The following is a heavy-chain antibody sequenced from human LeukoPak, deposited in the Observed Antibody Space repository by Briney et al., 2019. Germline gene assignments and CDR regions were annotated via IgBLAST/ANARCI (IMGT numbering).Heavy chain of an antibody. D-gene: IGHD5-24*01. J-gene: IGHJ4*02. CDR2: IKEDGSET. CDR3: ARETPRRGETRDGYR. CDR1: GFTLKKYW. Sequence: GGSLRLSCAASGFTLKKYWLNWVRQVPGKGLACLANIKEDGSETYYADSVKGRFTISRDNPKNLLFLQINSLRVEDTAVYYCARETPRRGETRDGYRWGQGTLVTVSS. V-gene: IGHV3-7*01.